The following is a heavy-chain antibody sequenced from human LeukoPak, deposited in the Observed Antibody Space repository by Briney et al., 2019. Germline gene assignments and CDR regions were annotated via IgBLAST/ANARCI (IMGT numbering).Heavy chain of an antibody. CDR2: TYYRSKCYN. CDR1: GDSVPSNSAA. Sequence: SQTLSLTCAISGDSVPSNSAAWNWIRQSPSRGLEWLGRTYYRSKCYNDYAVSVKSLITINPDTSKNQYSLQLNSVTPEHTAVYYCARGTDNYDFWSGYSYDYWGQGTLVTVSS. V-gene: IGHV6-1*01. CDR3: ARGTDNYDFWSGYSYDY. D-gene: IGHD3-3*01. J-gene: IGHJ4*02.